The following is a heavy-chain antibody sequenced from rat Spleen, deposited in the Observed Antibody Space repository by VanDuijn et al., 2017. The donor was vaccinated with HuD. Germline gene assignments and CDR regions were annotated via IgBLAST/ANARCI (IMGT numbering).Heavy chain of an antibody. Sequence: EVQLVESGGGLVQPGRSMKLSCAASGFTFSNYDMAWVRQAPTKGLEWVASISYDGSSTYYRDSVKGRFTISRDNAKSTLYLQMDSLRSEDTATYYCTTNSFITMMVVPFDYWGQGVMVTVSS. CDR1: GFTFSNYD. CDR3: TTNSFITMMVVPFDY. V-gene: IGHV5-20*01. J-gene: IGHJ2*01. D-gene: IGHD1-12*02. CDR2: ISYDGSST.